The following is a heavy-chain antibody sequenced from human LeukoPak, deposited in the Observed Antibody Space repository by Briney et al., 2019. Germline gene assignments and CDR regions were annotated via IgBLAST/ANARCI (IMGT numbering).Heavy chain of an antibody. CDR3: ARDRGGYYYGSGSYFDY. J-gene: IGHJ4*02. D-gene: IGHD3-10*01. V-gene: IGHV4-38-2*02. Sequence: SETLSLTCTVSGYSITSGYYWGWIRQPPGKGLEWIGSIYHSGSTYYNPSLKSRVTISIDTSKNQFSLKLSSVTAADTAVYYCARDRGGYYYGSGSYFDYWGQGTLVTVSS. CDR1: GYSITSGYY. CDR2: IYHSGST.